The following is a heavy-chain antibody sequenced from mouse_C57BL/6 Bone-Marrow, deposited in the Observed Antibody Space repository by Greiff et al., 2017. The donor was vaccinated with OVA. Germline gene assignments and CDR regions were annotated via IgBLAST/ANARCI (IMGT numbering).Heavy chain of an antibody. D-gene: IGHD1-1*01. J-gene: IGHJ2*01. CDR3: ARPLYGSSSFDY. CDR1: GYTFTSYD. Sequence: QVQLQQSGPELVKPGASVKLSCKASGYTFTSYDINWVKQRPGQGLEWIGWIYPRDGSTTYNEKFKGKATLTVDTSSSTAYMELHSLSSEDAAVYFCARPLYGSSSFDYWGQGTTLTVSS. CDR2: IYPRDGST. V-gene: IGHV1-85*01.